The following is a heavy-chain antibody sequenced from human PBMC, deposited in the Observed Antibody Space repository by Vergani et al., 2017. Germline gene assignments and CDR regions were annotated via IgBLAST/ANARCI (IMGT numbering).Heavy chain of an antibody. CDR1: FDSIRNLY. J-gene: IGHJ4*02. Sequence: QVQLQESGPGLVKSSETLSLTCSVSFDSIRNLYCNWIRQPPGKGLEWIGSIHYSENTNYNPSLKTRVTISVDTSKNQFSLTLTSVTAADTAVYYCASDTHSGQRAGRWGQGTLVTVTS. CDR2: IHYSENT. D-gene: IGHD6-19*01. V-gene: IGHV4-59*11. CDR3: ASDTHSGQRAGR.